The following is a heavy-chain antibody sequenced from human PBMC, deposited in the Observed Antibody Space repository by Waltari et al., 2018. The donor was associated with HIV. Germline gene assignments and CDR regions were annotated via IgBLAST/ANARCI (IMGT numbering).Heavy chain of an antibody. J-gene: IGHJ6*02. Sequence: QVQLIQSGAEVKKPGASVKVSCKVFGYTLTELSMHWVRQAPGKGLEWMGGFDPEDDETSYAQKFQGRVTMTEDTSTDSAYMELGSLTSEDTAVYYCATGGGTTSIQLYDLDVWGQGTTVTVSS. CDR2: FDPEDDET. V-gene: IGHV1-24*01. CDR1: GYTLTELS. D-gene: IGHD1-26*01. CDR3: ATGGGTTSIQLYDLDV.